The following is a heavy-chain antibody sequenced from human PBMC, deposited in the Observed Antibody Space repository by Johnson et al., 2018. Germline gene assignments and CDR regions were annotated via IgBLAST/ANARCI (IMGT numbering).Heavy chain of an antibody. D-gene: IGHD1-26*01. Sequence: QVQLVQSGAEVKKPGASVKVYCKASGYTFSNYAMQWVRQAPGQRLEWMGWINGGNGNTKHSQKFHGRVTITRDTSASTAYMELSSLRSEDTAVCYCARQGTVGFAFDIWGQGTMVTVSS. V-gene: IGHV1-3*01. CDR1: GYTFSNYA. CDR2: INGGNGNT. CDR3: ARQGTVGFAFDI. J-gene: IGHJ3*02.